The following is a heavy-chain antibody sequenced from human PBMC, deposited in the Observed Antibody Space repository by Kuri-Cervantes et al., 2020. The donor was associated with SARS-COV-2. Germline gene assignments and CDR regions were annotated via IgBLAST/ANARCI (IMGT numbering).Heavy chain of an antibody. J-gene: IGHJ6*03. V-gene: IGHV1-46*01. D-gene: IGHD6-13*01. CDR1: GYSFSDHY. Sequence: ASVKVSCKAFGYSFSDHYMYWVRQAPGQGLEWMGIINPSGSGTRYPQRFQGRVTMTEDTSTDTAYMELSSLRSEDTAVYYCARVIGSSWFRNYYYYMDVWGKGTTVTVSS. CDR2: INPSGSGT. CDR3: ARVIGSSWFRNYYYYMDV.